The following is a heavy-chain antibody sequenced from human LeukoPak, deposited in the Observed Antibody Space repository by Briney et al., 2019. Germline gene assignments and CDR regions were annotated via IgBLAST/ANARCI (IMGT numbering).Heavy chain of an antibody. J-gene: IGHJ3*02. V-gene: IGHV4-59*01. Sequence: PSETLSLTCTVSGGSISSYYWSWIRQPPGKGLEWIGYIYYSGSTNYNPSLKSRVTISVDTSKNQFSLKLSSVTAADTAVYYCARHGHMVRGVIYGAFDIWGQGTMVTVSS. CDR1: GGSISSYY. D-gene: IGHD3-10*01. CDR3: ARHGHMVRGVIYGAFDI. CDR2: IYYSGST.